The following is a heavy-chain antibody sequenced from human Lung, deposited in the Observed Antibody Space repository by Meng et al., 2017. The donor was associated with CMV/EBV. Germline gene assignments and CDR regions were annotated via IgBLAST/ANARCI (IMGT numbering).Heavy chain of an antibody. V-gene: IGHV3-21*06. D-gene: IGHD4-17*01. J-gene: IGHJ4*02. CDR1: GLNFRTYG. CDR3: TTDPEGDYDFDF. Sequence: GGSLRLXXVVSGLNFRTYGMTWVRQASGKGLEFVSHINAEPTNKGYADAVKGRFTISRDIAGSSVFLQMNNLRVEDAAVYYCTTDPEGDYDFDFWGQGTLVTVSS. CDR2: INAEPTNK.